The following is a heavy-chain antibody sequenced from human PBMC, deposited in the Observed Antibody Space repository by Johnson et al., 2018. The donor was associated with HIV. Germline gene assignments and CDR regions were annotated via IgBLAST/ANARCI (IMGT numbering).Heavy chain of an antibody. D-gene: IGHD3-16*01. V-gene: IGHV3-74*02. CDR1: RFTFSSYW. CDR3: AKKAEIWGGDAFHT. CDR2: INSDGSDT. Sequence: EVQLVESGGDLVQPGGSLRLSCAASRFTFSSYWMHWVRQVPGKGLVWVAGINSDGSDTRYADYVKGRFTISRYNAKTTLYLQMNSLRVEDTAVYYCAKKAEIWGGDAFHTWGQGTMVTVSS. J-gene: IGHJ3*02.